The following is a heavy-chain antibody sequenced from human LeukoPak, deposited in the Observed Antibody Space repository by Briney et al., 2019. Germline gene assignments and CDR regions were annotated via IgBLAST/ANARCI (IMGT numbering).Heavy chain of an antibody. J-gene: IGHJ4*02. CDR2: ISGSGGST. Sequence: PGGSLRLSCAASGFTFSSYAMSWVRQAPGKGLEWVSAISGSGGSTYYADSVKGRFTISRDNSKNSLYLQMNSLRTEDTALYYCAKDAYYYDSSGYSESGFDYWGQGTLVTVSS. D-gene: IGHD3-22*01. CDR3: AKDAYYYDSSGYSESGFDY. V-gene: IGHV3-23*01. CDR1: GFTFSSYA.